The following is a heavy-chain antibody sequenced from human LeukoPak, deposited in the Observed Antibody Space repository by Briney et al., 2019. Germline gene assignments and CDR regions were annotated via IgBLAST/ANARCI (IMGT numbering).Heavy chain of an antibody. V-gene: IGHV1-69*05. CDR2: IIPIFGTA. J-gene: IGHJ6*03. Sequence: ASVKVSCKASGGTFSSYAISWVRQAPGQGLEWMGGIIPIFGTANYAQKFQGRVTITTDESTSTAYMELSSLRSEDTAVYYCASRCCSSTSCYKGFAGYYYYMDVWGKGTTVTVSS. D-gene: IGHD2-2*02. CDR1: GGTFSSYA. CDR3: ASRCCSSTSCYKGFAGYYYYMDV.